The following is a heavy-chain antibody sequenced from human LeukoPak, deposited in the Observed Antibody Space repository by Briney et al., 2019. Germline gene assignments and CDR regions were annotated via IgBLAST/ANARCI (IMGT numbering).Heavy chain of an antibody. CDR2: VNLNSGNT. J-gene: IGHJ1*01. Sequence: VASVKVSCKTSGYTCTNYDINWGRQATGQGLGWLGWVNLNSGNTGFEQTLTASLTMTRNSSLSTAYLELSRLGSEDTAIYYCARASPRRSWSSRGTEYLHHWGQGTLVIVSS. D-gene: IGHD6-13*01. V-gene: IGHV1-8*01. CDR3: ARASPRRSWSSRGTEYLHH. CDR1: GYTCTNYD.